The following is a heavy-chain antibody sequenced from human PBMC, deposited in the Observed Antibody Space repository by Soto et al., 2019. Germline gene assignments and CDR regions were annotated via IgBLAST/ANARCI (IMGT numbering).Heavy chain of an antibody. CDR2: IYYSGST. CDR3: ANGIAAAGADY. V-gene: IGHV4-39*01. CDR1: GGSISSSSYY. D-gene: IGHD6-13*01. J-gene: IGHJ4*02. Sequence: PSETLSLTCTVPGGSISSSSYYWGWIRQPPGKGLEWIGSIYYSGSTYYNPSLKSRVTISVDTSKNQFSLKLSSVTAADTAVYYCANGIAAAGADYWGQGTLVTVSS.